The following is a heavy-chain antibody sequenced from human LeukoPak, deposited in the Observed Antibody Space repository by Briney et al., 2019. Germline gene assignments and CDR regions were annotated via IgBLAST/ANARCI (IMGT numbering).Heavy chain of an antibody. CDR1: GFTFSSYS. D-gene: IGHD3-9*01. CDR2: ISSSSSTI. CDR3: ARVITIFEYYFDY. V-gene: IGHV3-48*01. Sequence: PGGSLRLSCAASGFTFSSYSMNWVRQAPGKGLEWVSYISSSSSTIYYADSVKGRFTISRDNAKNSLYLQMNSLRAEDTAVYYCARVITIFEYYFDYWGQGTLVTVSS. J-gene: IGHJ4*02.